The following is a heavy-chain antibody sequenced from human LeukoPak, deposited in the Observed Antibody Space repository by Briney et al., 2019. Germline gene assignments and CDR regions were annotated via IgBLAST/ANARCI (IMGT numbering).Heavy chain of an antibody. Sequence: SETLSLTCAVSGYSISSGYYWGWIRQPPGKGLEWIGSIYHSGSTYYNPSLKSRVTISVDTSENQFSLKLSSVTAADTAVYYCARVYGDYGYYYYYMDVWGKGTTVTVSS. CDR1: GYSISSGYY. CDR2: IYHSGST. D-gene: IGHD4-17*01. J-gene: IGHJ6*03. CDR3: ARVYGDYGYYYYYMDV. V-gene: IGHV4-38-2*01.